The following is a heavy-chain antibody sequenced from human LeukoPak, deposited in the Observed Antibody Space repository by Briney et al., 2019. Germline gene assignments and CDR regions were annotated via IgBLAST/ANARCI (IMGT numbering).Heavy chain of an antibody. V-gene: IGHV1-2*06. J-gene: IGHJ3*02. CDR2: INPNSGGT. Sequence: ASVKVSCKASGYTFTGYYMHWVRQAPGQGLEWMGRINPNSGGTNYAQKFQGRVTMTRDTSISTAYMELRSLRSDDAAVYYCARGTTGTTFGGAFDIWGQGTMVTVSS. D-gene: IGHD1-1*01. CDR3: ARGTTGTTFGGAFDI. CDR1: GYTFTGYY.